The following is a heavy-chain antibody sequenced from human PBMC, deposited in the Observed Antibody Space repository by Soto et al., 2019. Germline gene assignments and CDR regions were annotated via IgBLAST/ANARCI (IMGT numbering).Heavy chain of an antibody. D-gene: IGHD5-12*01. CDR3: AREKGYISGPKNFDS. V-gene: IGHV4-30-4*01. CDR1: GGSVSSGDYF. Sequence: SETLSLTCTVSGGSVSSGDYFWRWIRQPPGKGLEWIGCIYDSGSSYYNPSLKSRVTMSVDTSKNQFSLKLRSVTAADTAMYYCAREKGYISGPKNFDSWGQGTLVTVSS. J-gene: IGHJ4*02. CDR2: IYDSGSS.